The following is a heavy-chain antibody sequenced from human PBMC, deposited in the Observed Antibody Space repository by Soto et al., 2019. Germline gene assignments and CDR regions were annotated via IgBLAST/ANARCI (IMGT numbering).Heavy chain of an antibody. CDR2: INNAGTT. V-gene: IGHV3-66*02. CDR1: GFDASVNF. CDR3: ARALDFWSAYFDY. D-gene: IGHD3-3*01. J-gene: IGHJ4*02. Sequence: PGGSLRLSCAASGFDASVNFMTWVRQAPGKGLEWVSAINNAGTTFYADSVKGRFTISRDNSKNTLYLQMNSLRTEDTAVYYCARALDFWSAYFDYWGQGSLVTVSS.